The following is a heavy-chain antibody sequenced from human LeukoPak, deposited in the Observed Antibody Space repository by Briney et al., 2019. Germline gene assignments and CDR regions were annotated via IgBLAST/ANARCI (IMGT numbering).Heavy chain of an antibody. D-gene: IGHD1-14*01. J-gene: IGHJ3*02. CDR3: ARGSEKDI. CDR1: GFTFSSYY. V-gene: IGHV3-74*01. Sequence: GGSLRLSCAASGFTFSSYYIHWVRQAPGKGLVWVSRIDSDGNITTYADSVKGRFTISRDNAKNSLYLQMNSLRDEDTAVYYCARGSEKDIWGQGTMVTVSS. CDR2: IDSDGNIT.